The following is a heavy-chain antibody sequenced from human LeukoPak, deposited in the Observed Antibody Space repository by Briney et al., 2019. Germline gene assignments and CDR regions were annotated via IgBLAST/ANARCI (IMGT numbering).Heavy chain of an antibody. CDR2: IYYSGST. D-gene: IGHD6-19*01. V-gene: IGHV4-31*03. Sequence: PSETLSLTCTVSGGSISSGGYYWSWIRQHPGKGLEWIGYIYYSGSTYYNPSLKSRVTISVDTSKNQFSLKLSSVTAADTAVYYCAVSSGWYGSSGAFDIWGQGTMVTVSS. CDR3: AVSSGWYGSSGAFDI. J-gene: IGHJ3*02. CDR1: GGSISSGGYY.